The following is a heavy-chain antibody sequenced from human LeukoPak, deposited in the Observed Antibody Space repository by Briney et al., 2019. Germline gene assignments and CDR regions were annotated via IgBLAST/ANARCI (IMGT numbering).Heavy chain of an antibody. CDR1: GFTFSDYY. D-gene: IGHD1-26*01. CDR2: ISSSGSTI. CDR3: ARDESGSSLFDY. Sequence: GGSLRFSCAASGFTFSDYYMSWIRQAPGNGLEWVSYISSSGSTIYYADSVKGRFTISRDNAKNSLYLQMNSLRAEDTAVYYCARDESGSSLFDYWGQGTLVTVSS. V-gene: IGHV3-11*01. J-gene: IGHJ4*02.